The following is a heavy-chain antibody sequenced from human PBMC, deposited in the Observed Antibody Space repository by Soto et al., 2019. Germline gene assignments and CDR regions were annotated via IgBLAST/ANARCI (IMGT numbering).Heavy chain of an antibody. V-gene: IGHV1-8*01. CDR3: ARRAETNGWNGFGADKYYFDF. Sequence: GASVKVSCKASGYTFTSYDIYWVRQATGQGLEWMGWMNPNTGNSGYAQKFQGRVTMTSDTSISTAHMELSSLRSEDTAVYYCARRAETNGWNGFGADKYYFDFWGHGTLVTVSS. CDR2: MNPNTGNS. J-gene: IGHJ4*01. D-gene: IGHD1-1*01. CDR1: GYTFTSYD.